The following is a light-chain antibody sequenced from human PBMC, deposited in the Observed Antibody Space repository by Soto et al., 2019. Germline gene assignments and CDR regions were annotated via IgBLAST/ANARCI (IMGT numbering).Light chain of an antibody. J-gene: IGLJ3*02. CDR1: SSDVGGYNY. CDR2: EVS. V-gene: IGLV2-14*01. CDR3: SSYTSSSTLGGV. Sequence: QSVLTQPASVSGSPGQSITISCTGTSSDVGGYNYVSWYQQHPGKAPKLMIYEVSNRPSGVSNRFSGSKSGNTASLTISGLQAEDEADYYCSSYTSSSTLGGVFGGGTNLTVL.